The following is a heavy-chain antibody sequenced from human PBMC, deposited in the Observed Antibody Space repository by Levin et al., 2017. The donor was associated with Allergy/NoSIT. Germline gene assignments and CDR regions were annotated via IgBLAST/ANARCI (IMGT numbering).Heavy chain of an antibody. CDR1: GFAFSSYA. Sequence: QPGGSLRLSCVGSGFAFSSYAMTWVRQGPGRGLEWVATVGGIGTDTYYADSVKGRSTISRDNHQNTLFLHMNNVKAEDTAVYFCAKGVGIGSIHFDSWGQGTLVTVSS. V-gene: IGHV3-23*01. J-gene: IGHJ4*02. CDR2: VGGIGTDT. D-gene: IGHD1-26*01. CDR3: AKGVGIGSIHFDS.